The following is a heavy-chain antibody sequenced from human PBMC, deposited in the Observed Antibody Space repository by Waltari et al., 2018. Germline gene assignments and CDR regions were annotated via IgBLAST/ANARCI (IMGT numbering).Heavy chain of an antibody. D-gene: IGHD2-2*01. Sequence: QVQLQQWGAGLLKPSETLSLTCAVYGGSFSGYYWRWIRQPPGKWLEWIGEINHSGITNYNPSLKSRVTISVDTSKNQFSLKLSSVTAADTAVYYCARGPGDIVVVPAAMKGGFDYWGQGTLVTVSS. J-gene: IGHJ4*02. CDR3: ARGPGDIVVVPAAMKGGFDY. V-gene: IGHV4-34*01. CDR1: GGSFSGYY. CDR2: INHSGIT.